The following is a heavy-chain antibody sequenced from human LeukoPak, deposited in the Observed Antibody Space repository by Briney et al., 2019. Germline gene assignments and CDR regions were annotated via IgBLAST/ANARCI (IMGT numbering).Heavy chain of an antibody. Sequence: SQTLSLTCAVSGGSISSGGYSWSWIRQPPGTGLEWIGYIYHSGSTYYNPSLKSRVTISVDRSKNQFSLKLSSVTAADTAVYYCARARVSGMDVWGQGTTVTVSS. CDR1: GGSISSGGYS. V-gene: IGHV4-30-2*01. J-gene: IGHJ6*02. CDR2: IYHSGST. CDR3: ARARVSGMDV. D-gene: IGHD3-22*01.